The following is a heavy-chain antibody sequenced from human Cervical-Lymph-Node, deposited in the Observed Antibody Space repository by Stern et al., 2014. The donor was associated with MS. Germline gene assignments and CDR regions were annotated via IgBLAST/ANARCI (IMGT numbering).Heavy chain of an antibody. V-gene: IGHV4-39*01. CDR1: GGSISSSSSY. CDR3: ARRERQFSSSSLDP. J-gene: IGHJ5*02. CDR2: IYYGGTT. Sequence: QLQLQESGPGLLKPSETLSLTCTVSGGSISSSSSYWAWIRQPPGKGLEWIGLIYYGGTTRYNPSLKSRVTISVDTSKKQLSLKLPSVTAADTAVYYCARRERQFSSSSLDPWGQGTLVIVS. D-gene: IGHD6-19*01.